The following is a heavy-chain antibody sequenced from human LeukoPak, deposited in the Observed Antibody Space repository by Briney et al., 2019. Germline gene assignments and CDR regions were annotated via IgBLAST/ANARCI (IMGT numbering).Heavy chain of an antibody. CDR3: ARSAIAAAGTDYYYYMDV. Sequence: PSGTLSLTCAVSGRSISSSNWWSWVRQPPGKGLEWIGEIYHSGSTNYNPSLKSRVIISVDKSKNQFSLKLSSVTAADTAVYYCARSAIAAAGTDYYYYMDVWGKGTTVTVSS. CDR1: GRSISSSNW. CDR2: IYHSGST. V-gene: IGHV4-4*02. D-gene: IGHD6-13*01. J-gene: IGHJ6*03.